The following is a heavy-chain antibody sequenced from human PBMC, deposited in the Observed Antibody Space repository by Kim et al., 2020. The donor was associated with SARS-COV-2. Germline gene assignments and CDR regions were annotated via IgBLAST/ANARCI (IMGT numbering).Heavy chain of an antibody. Sequence: GGSLRLSCAASGFTFSSYWMHGVRQAPGKGLVWVSRINSDGSSTSYADSVKGRFTISRDNAKNTLYLQMNSLRAEDTAVYYCAREPLAIPPYTMVRASGWFDPWGQGTLVTVPS. CDR3: AREPLAIPPYTMVRASGWFDP. CDR2: INSDGSST. D-gene: IGHD3-10*01. V-gene: IGHV3-74*01. J-gene: IGHJ5*02. CDR1: GFTFSSYW.